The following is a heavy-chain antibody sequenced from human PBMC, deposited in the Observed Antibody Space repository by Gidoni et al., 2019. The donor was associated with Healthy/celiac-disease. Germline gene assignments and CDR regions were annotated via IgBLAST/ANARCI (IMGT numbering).Heavy chain of an antibody. J-gene: IGHJ4*02. CDR3: ARAYYDFWSGPIQGFDY. D-gene: IGHD3-3*01. CDR2: SSISSSYI. CDR1: GFTLSSYS. Sequence: EVQLVESGGGLVKPGGSLRLSCAASGFTLSSYSMNWVRQAPGKGLEWGSSSSISSSYIYYADSVKGRFTIYRDNAKNSLDLQMNSLRAEDTAVNYCARAYYDFWSGPIQGFDYWGQGTRVTVSS. V-gene: IGHV3-21*01.